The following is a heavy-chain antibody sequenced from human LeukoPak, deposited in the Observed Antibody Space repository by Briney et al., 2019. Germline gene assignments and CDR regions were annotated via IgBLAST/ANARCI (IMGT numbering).Heavy chain of an antibody. V-gene: IGHV1-2*02. D-gene: IGHD3-10*01. CDR3: ATGSGSYGDAFDI. CDR1: GYTFTSYA. J-gene: IGHJ3*02. CDR2: INPNSGGT. Sequence: ASVKVSCKASGYTFTSYAMNWVRQAPGQGLEWMGWINPNSGGTNYAQKFQGRVTMTRDTSISTAYMELSSLRSEDTAVYYCATGSGSYGDAFDIWGQGTMVTVSS.